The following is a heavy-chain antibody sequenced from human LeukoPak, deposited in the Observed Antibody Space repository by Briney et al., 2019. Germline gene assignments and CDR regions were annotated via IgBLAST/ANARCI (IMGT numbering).Heavy chain of an antibody. CDR1: RFTFSRYW. Sequence: GRSLRLSCAASRFTFSRYWMNWVRQAPGKGLEWVANLKQDGSEKSYVDSVRGRFTISRDNAKNSLYLQMNSLRAEDTALYYCAKDVAPSHLWFGELLFPYFDYWGQGTLVTVSS. CDR2: LKQDGSEK. CDR3: AKDVAPSHLWFGELLFPYFDY. D-gene: IGHD3-10*01. J-gene: IGHJ4*02. V-gene: IGHV3-7*03.